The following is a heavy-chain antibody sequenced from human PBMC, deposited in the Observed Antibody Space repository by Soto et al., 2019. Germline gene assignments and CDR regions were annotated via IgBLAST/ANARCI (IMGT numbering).Heavy chain of an antibody. CDR1: GYTFTGYS. CDR2: INPNSGGT. D-gene: IGHD2-2*02. V-gene: IGHV1-2*02. CDR3: ARDHFLCPSSTSCYSFDY. Sequence: ASVKVSCKASGYTFTGYSMHWVRQAPGQGLEWMGWINPNSGGTNYAQKFQGRVTMTRDTSKNQFSLQLNSVTPEDTAVYYCARDHFLCPSSTSCYSFDYWGQGTLVTVSS. J-gene: IGHJ4*02.